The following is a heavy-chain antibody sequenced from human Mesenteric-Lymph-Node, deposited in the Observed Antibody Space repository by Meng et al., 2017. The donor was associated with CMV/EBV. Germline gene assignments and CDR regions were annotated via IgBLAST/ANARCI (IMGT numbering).Heavy chain of an antibody. J-gene: IGHJ6*02. CDR3: ARVDTGYSNYFGAYYYYGMDV. V-gene: IGHV4-59*01. Sequence: SETLSLTCTVSGGSISSYYWSWIRQPPGKGLEWIGYIYYSGSTNYNPSLKSRVTISVDTSKNQFSLKLSSVTAADTAVYYCARVDTGYSNYFGAYYYYGMDVWGQGTTVTVSS. CDR1: GGSISSYY. D-gene: IGHD4-11*01. CDR2: IYYSGST.